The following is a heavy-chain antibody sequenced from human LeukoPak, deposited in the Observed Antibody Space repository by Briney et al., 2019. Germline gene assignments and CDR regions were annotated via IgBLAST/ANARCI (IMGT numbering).Heavy chain of an antibody. Sequence: GGSLGLSCAASGFTFSSYAMSWVRQAPGKGLEWVSSISSSSSYIYYADSVKGRFTISRDNAKNSLYLQMNSLRAEDTAVYYCAAESRQWLVNDAFDIWGQGTMVTVSS. CDR3: AAESRQWLVNDAFDI. V-gene: IGHV3-21*01. J-gene: IGHJ3*02. CDR2: ISSSSSYI. D-gene: IGHD6-19*01. CDR1: GFTFSSYA.